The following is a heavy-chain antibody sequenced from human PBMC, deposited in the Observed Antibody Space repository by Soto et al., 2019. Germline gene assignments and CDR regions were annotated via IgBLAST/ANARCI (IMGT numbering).Heavy chain of an antibody. D-gene: IGHD3-22*01. Sequence: SETLSLTCTVSGGSISSGGYYWSWIRQHPGNGLEWIGYIYYSGSTYYNPSLKSRVTISVDTSKNQFSLKLSSVTAADTAVYYCARDSGGYYYATAQYFQHWGQGTLVTVS. CDR1: GGSISSGGYY. J-gene: IGHJ1*01. CDR3: ARDSGGYYYATAQYFQH. V-gene: IGHV4-31*03. CDR2: IYYSGST.